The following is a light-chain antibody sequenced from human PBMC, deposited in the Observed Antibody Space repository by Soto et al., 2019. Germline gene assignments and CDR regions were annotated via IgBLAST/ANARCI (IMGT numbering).Light chain of an antibody. CDR3: QQYKDWPPLT. CDR1: QSVNIN. J-gene: IGKJ4*01. CDR2: GAS. Sequence: EIVMTQSPVTLSASPGERVTLSCRASQSVNINLAWYQQRHGQAPRVLIYGASNRASGIPDKFSGSGSGTDFTLPISSLEPDDFALDFCQQYKDWPPLTFGGGTRVEIK. V-gene: IGKV3D-15*01.